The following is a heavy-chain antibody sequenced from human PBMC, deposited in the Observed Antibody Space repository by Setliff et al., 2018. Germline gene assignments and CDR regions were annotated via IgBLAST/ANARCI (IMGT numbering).Heavy chain of an antibody. CDR1: GYTFTSYY. CDR3: ARDSSGYMAFDI. CDR2: ISAYNGNT. V-gene: IGHV1-18*04. J-gene: IGHJ3*02. D-gene: IGHD3-22*01. Sequence: GASVKVSCKASGYTFTSYYMHWVRQAPGQGLEWMGWISAYNGNTNYAQKLQGRVTMTTDTSTSTAYMELRSLRSDDTAVYYCARDSSGYMAFDIWGQGTMVTVSS.